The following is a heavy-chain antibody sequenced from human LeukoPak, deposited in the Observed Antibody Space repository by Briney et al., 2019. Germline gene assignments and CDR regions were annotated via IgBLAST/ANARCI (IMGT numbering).Heavy chain of an antibody. CDR1: GGSISSYY. Sequence: SETLSLTCTVSGGSISSYYWSWIRQPPGKGLEWIGYIYYSGSTNYNPSLKSRVTISVDTSKNQFSLKLSSVTAADTAVYYCARGDYHGSGSWYFDYWGQGTLVTVSS. D-gene: IGHD3-10*01. J-gene: IGHJ4*02. CDR3: ARGDYHGSGSWYFDY. CDR2: IYYSGST. V-gene: IGHV4-59*01.